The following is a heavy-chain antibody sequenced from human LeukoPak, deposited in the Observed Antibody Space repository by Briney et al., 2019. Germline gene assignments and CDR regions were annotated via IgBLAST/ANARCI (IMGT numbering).Heavy chain of an antibody. J-gene: IGHJ4*02. CDR3: ARTRQPSPHFDY. V-gene: IGHV1-2*02. D-gene: IGHD5-18*01. Sequence: ASVKVSCKASGYTFTGYYMHWVRQAPGQGLEWMGWINPNSGGTNYAQKFQGRVTMTRDTSISTAYMELSRLRSDDMAVYYCARTRQPSPHFDYWGQGTLVTVSS. CDR2: INPNSGGT. CDR1: GYTFTGYY.